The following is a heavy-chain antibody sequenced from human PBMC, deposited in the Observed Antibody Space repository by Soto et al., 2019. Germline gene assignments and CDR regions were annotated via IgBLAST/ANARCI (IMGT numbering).Heavy chain of an antibody. V-gene: IGHV4-34*01. CDR1: GGSFSGYY. J-gene: IGHJ6*02. CDR2: INHSGST. CDR3: ARATLYYDFCSGRARGYYYYGMDV. Sequence: PSETLSLTCAVYGGSFSGYYWSWIRQPPGKGLEWIGEINHSGSTNYNPSLKSRVTISVDTSKNQFSLKLSSVTAADTAVYYCARATLYYDFCSGRARGYYYYGMDVWGQGTTVTVSS. D-gene: IGHD3-3*01.